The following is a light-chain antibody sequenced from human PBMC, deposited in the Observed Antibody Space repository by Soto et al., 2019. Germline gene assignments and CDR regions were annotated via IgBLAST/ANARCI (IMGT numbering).Light chain of an antibody. CDR3: AAWDDSLSGQVV. CDR2: RNN. V-gene: IGLV1-47*01. CDR1: SSNIGSNY. J-gene: IGLJ2*01. Sequence: QSVLTQPPSASGTPGQRVTISCSGSSSNIGSNYVYWYQQLPGTAPKLLIYRNNQRPSGVPDRFSGSKYGTSASLAISRLRSEAEADYYCAAWDDSLSGQVVFGAGTKLTVL.